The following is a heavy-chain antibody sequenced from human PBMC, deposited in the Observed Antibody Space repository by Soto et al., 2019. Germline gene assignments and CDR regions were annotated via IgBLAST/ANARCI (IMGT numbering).Heavy chain of an antibody. CDR2: INPANGNT. CDR3: ARDIVSVGPRANEAFDV. D-gene: IGHD3-16*02. CDR1: GFTFSDTL. Sequence: QVQLVQSGAELKKPGASVNISCQASGFTFSDTLINWVRQGPGQRLEWMGWINPANGNTRYSESFQGRVTISRLSAASTAYVALSDLTSEDTAVYYCARDIVSVGPRANEAFDVGGQGKMITVSS. V-gene: IGHV1-3*01. J-gene: IGHJ3*01.